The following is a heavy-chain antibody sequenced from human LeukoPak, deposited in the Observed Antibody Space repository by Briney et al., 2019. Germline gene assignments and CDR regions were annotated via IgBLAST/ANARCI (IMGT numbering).Heavy chain of an antibody. CDR3: AKLGEVGGMSCYTN. Sequence: GGSLRLSCATSGFTFSSYVITWVRQAPGKGLEWVSAISDTGRSIYYADSVKGRFTISRDNSQNTVYLQMNSLRAEDTAVYYCAKLGEVGGMSCYTNWGQGTRVTVSS. J-gene: IGHJ4*02. V-gene: IGHV3-23*01. CDR2: ISDTGRSI. D-gene: IGHD2-2*02. CDR1: GFTFSSYV.